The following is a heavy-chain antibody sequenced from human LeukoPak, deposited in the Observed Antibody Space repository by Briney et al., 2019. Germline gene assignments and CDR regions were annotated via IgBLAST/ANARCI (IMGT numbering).Heavy chain of an antibody. Sequence: IXWXXXXXGQGLEXMGWISAYNGNTNYAQKLQGRVTITTDTSTSTAYMELRSLRSDDTAVYYCARDSSGYHFDYWGQGTLVTVSS. V-gene: IGHV1-18*01. CDR2: ISAYNGNT. D-gene: IGHD3-22*01. CDR3: ARDSSGYHFDY. J-gene: IGHJ4*02.